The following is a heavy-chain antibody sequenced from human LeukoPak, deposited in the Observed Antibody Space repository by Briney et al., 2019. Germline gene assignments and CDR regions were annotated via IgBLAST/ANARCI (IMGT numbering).Heavy chain of an antibody. CDR1: GGSISSYY. V-gene: IGHV4-59*01. Sequence: SETLSLTCTVFGGSISSYYWSWIRQPPGKGLEWIGYIYYSGSTNYNPSLKSRVTISVDTSKNQFSLKLSSVTAADTAVYYCARPVIQYSSSWYYFDYWGQGTLVTVSS. J-gene: IGHJ4*02. D-gene: IGHD6-13*01. CDR2: IYYSGST. CDR3: ARPVIQYSSSWYYFDY.